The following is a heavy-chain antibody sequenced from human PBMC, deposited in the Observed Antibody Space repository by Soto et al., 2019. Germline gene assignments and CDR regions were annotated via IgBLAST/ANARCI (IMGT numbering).Heavy chain of an antibody. CDR3: VKGNQLLRYYFES. D-gene: IGHD2-15*01. J-gene: IGHJ4*01. CDR2: ITSDGDST. CDR1: GFTFSNYA. Sequence: HPXGSLRLSCSVSGFTFSNYAMHWVRQAPGKGLEYVSGITSDGDSTWHADSVKDRFTISRDNSKNTLFLQMSSLRGEDTAIYYCVKGNQLLRYYFESWGPGTLVTVSS. V-gene: IGHV3-64D*06.